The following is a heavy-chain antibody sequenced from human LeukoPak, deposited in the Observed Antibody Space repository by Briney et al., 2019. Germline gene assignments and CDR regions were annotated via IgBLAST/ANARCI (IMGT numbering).Heavy chain of an antibody. CDR1: GGTFNTYA. CDR2: INPNSGGT. Sequence: ASVKVSCKASGGTFNTYAFTWVRQAPGQGLGWMGWINPNSGGTNYAQKFQGRVTMTRDTSISTAYMELSSLRSDDTAVYYCARGQLGQQLVYFDYWGQGTLVTVSS. J-gene: IGHJ4*02. D-gene: IGHD6-13*01. V-gene: IGHV1-2*02. CDR3: ARGQLGQQLVYFDY.